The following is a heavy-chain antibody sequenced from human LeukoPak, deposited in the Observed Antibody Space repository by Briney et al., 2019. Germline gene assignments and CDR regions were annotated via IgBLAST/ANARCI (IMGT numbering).Heavy chain of an antibody. Sequence: GGSLRLSCAASGFTFSSYEMNWVRQAPGKGLEWVSYISSSGSTIYYADSVKGRFTVSRDNAKNSLYLQMNSLRAEDTAVYYCARGQYYYDSSGYYYNNWFDLWGQGTLVTVSS. D-gene: IGHD3-22*01. CDR3: ARGQYYYDSSGYYYNNWFDL. CDR1: GFTFSSYE. J-gene: IGHJ5*02. CDR2: ISSSGSTI. V-gene: IGHV3-48*03.